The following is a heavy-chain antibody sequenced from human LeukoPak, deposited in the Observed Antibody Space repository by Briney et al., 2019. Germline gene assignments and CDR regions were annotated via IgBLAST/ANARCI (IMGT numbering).Heavy chain of an antibody. V-gene: IGHV1-2*02. D-gene: IGHD2-15*01. Sequence: ASVKVSCKASGYSFTGYYMHWVRQAPGHGLDWMGWINPYSGGTNYAQKFQGRFTITMNTSISTAYMELSSLRSEDTAVYYCARGVGKVVVAATPSYWFDPWGQGTLVTVSS. CDR1: GYSFTGYY. CDR3: ARGVGKVVVAATPSYWFDP. CDR2: INPYSGGT. J-gene: IGHJ5*02.